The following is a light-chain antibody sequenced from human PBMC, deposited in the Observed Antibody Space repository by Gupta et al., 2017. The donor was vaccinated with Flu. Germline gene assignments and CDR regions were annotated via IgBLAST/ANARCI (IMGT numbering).Light chain of an antibody. J-gene: IGKJ1*01. CDR2: KAS. CDR1: QNIDDW. CDR3: QQYYSYRT. Sequence: DIRMTQSPSTVSASIGDTVTISCRASQNIDDWLAWYQQKPGQATKLLVYKASTLENGVPPRCPGGGSGTRFTLTINSLQSDDFGTYFFQQYYSYRTFGQGTKVEIK. V-gene: IGKV1-5*03.